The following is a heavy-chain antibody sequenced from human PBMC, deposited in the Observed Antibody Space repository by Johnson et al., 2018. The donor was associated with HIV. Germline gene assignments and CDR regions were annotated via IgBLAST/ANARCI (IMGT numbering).Heavy chain of an antibody. V-gene: IGHV3-33*01. Sequence: QVQVVESGGDVVQPGRSLRLSCAASGFSFSTYGMHWVRQAPGKGLEWVANIWYDGINKYYADSVKGRFTISRDNSKNTLYLQMNSVRAGDTAVYYCARAGDAFDIWGQGTMVTGSS. CDR3: ARAGDAFDI. J-gene: IGHJ3*02. CDR1: GFSFSTYG. CDR2: IWYDGINK.